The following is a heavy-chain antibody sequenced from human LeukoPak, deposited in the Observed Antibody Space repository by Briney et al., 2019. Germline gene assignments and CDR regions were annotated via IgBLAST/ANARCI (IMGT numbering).Heavy chain of an antibody. CDR1: GFTFNNNA. CDR2: IYSGGST. D-gene: IGHD6-25*01. CDR3: ARERGHLDY. Sequence: GGSLRLSCATSGFTFNNNAMSWFRQAPGKGLEWVSVIYSGGSTYYADSVKGRFTISRDNSKNTLYLQMNSLRAEDTAVYYCARERGHLDYWGQGTLVTVSS. V-gene: IGHV3-66*01. J-gene: IGHJ4*02.